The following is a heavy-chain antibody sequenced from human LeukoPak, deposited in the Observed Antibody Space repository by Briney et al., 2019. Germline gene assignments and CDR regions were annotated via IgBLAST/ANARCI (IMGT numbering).Heavy chain of an antibody. J-gene: IGHJ4*02. CDR3: ARGHPGEKYSSCKGEFDY. Sequence: GGSLRLSCAASGFTFDDYGMSWVRQAPGKGLEWVSGINWNSGSTGYADSVKGRFTISRDNAKNSLYLQMNSLRAEDTALYYCARGHPGEKYSSCKGEFDYWGQGTLVTVSS. D-gene: IGHD2-15*01. V-gene: IGHV3-20*04. CDR2: INWNSGST. CDR1: GFTFDDYG.